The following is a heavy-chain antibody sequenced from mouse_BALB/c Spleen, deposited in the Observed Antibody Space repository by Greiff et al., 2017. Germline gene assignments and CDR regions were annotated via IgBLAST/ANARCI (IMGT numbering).Heavy chain of an antibody. CDR3: ARYGYDFDY. CDR2: IYPGNVNT. D-gene: IGHD2-2*01. J-gene: IGHJ2*01. V-gene: IGHV1S56*01. Sequence: QVQLQQSGPELVKPGASVRISCKASGYTFTSYYIHWVKQRPGQGLEWIGWIYPGNVNTKYNEKFKGKATLTADKSSSTAYMQLSSLTSEDSAVYFCARYGYDFDYWGQGTTLTVSS. CDR1: GYTFTSYY.